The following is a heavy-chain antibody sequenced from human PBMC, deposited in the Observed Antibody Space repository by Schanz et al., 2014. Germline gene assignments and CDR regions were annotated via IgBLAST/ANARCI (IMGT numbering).Heavy chain of an antibody. J-gene: IGHJ3*02. D-gene: IGHD4-17*01. CDR3: ARKMKLGVYGGKGHDSLDI. V-gene: IGHV3-23*01. CDR2: FDAHDGRA. CDR1: GFSFGNYG. Sequence: EMQLLESGGGLAQPGGSLRLSCEASGFSFGNYGMSWVRQAPGKGLEWVSGFDAHDGRAYYADSAKGRFTISRDNAKNTLYLQMNTLRAEDTAVYYCARKMKLGVYGGKGHDSLDIWGQGTMVTVSS.